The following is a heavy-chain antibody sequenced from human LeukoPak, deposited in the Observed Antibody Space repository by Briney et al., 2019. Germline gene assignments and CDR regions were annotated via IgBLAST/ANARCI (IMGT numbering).Heavy chain of an antibody. J-gene: IGHJ4*02. CDR2: ISGSGGST. D-gene: IGHD5-12*01. CDR1: GFNFSSYA. CDR3: AKDGREWPRSLDY. V-gene: IGHV3-23*01. Sequence: GGSLRLSCAASGFNFSSYAMSWVRQAPGKGLEWVSGISGSGGSTYYADSVKGRFTISRDNSKNTLYLQMNSLRAEDTAVYYCAKDGREWPRSLDYWGQGTLVTVSS.